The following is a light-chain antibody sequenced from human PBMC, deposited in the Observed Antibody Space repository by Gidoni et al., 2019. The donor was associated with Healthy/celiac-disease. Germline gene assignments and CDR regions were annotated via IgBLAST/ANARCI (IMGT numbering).Light chain of an antibody. CDR3: QQYYRTPPYT. CDR1: QSVLYSSNNKNY. V-gene: IGKV4-1*01. Sequence: DIVMTQSPDSLAVSLGERATINCKSSQSVLYSSNNKNYLAWYQQKPGQPPKLLIYCASTRESGVPDRFSGGGSGTYFTLTISSLQAEDVAVYYCQQYYRTPPYTFGQGTKLEIK. CDR2: CAS. J-gene: IGKJ2*01.